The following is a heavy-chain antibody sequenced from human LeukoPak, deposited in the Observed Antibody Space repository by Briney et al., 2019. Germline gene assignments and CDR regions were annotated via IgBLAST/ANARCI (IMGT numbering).Heavy chain of an antibody. CDR2: IYHSGST. CDR1: GGSISSYY. J-gene: IGHJ4*02. D-gene: IGHD3-10*01. CDR3: ARGRDPAVRGVPVYFDY. Sequence: SETLSLTCTVSGGSISSYYWSWIRQPAGKGLEWIGSIYHSGSTYYNPSLKSRVTISVDTSKNQFSLKLSSVTAADTAVYYCARGRDPAVRGVPVYFDYWGQGTLVTVSS. V-gene: IGHV4-4*07.